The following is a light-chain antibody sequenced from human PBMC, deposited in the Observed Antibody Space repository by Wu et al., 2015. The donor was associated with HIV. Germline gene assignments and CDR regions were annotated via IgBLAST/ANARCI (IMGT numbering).Light chain of an antibody. J-gene: IGKJ1*01. CDR2: GAS. CDR3: QQYSSSPQT. CDR1: QSVNNNY. V-gene: IGKV3-20*01. Sequence: EIVLKQSPGTLSLSPGERATLSCRASQSVNNNYLAWYQQKPGQPPRLLIYGASSRATGIPDRFSGSGSGTDFTLTISRLEPEDFAVYFCQQYSSSPQTFGQGTKVEIK.